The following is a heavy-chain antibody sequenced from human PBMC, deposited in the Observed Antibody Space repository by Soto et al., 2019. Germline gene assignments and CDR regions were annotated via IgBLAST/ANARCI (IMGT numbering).Heavy chain of an antibody. V-gene: IGHV1-69*01. CDR2: IIPIFGTA. CDR3: ARSGSADIVVVVAAQNFFDY. Sequence: QVQLVQSGAEVKKPGSSVKVSCKASGGTFSSYAISCVRQAPGQGLEWRGGIIPIFGTANYAQKFQGRVTITADESTSTAYMELSSLRSEDTAVYYCARSGSADIVVVVAAQNFFDYWGQGTLVTVSS. CDR1: GGTFSSYA. D-gene: IGHD2-15*01. J-gene: IGHJ4*02.